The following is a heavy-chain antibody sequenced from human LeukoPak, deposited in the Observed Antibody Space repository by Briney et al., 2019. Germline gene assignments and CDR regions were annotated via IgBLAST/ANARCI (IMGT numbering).Heavy chain of an antibody. D-gene: IGHD7-27*01. CDR2: ISSSGSTI. CDR1: GFTFSDYY. CDR3: ARDVNWGSAIFDY. J-gene: IGHJ4*02. Sequence: SGGSLRLSCAASGFTFSDYYMSWIRQAPGKGLEWVSYISSSGSTIYYADSVKGRFTISRDNAKNSLYLQMNSLRAEDTAVYYCARDVNWGSAIFDYWGQGTLVTVSS. V-gene: IGHV3-11*04.